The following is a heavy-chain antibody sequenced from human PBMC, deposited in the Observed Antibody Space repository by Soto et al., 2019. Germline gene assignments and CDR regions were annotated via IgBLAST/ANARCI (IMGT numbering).Heavy chain of an antibody. CDR1: GFNFSSYS. V-gene: IGHV3-48*02. CDR2: ISSSSSTI. J-gene: IGHJ3*02. D-gene: IGHD6-13*01. CDR3: ARVVRHSCSLTDAFDI. Sequence: VSLRLSCAASGFNFSSYSMNWVRQAPGKGLEWVSYISSSSSTIYYTDSVKGRFTISRDNAKNSMYLQMNSLRDEDTAVYYCARVVRHSCSLTDAFDIWGQGTMVTVSS.